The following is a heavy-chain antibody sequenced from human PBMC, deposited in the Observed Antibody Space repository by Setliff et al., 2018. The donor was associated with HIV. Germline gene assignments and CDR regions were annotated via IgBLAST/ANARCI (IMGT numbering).Heavy chain of an antibody. Sequence: SCSVSGDSIGTYYWNWIRQTPGKRLEWIGFFYYGGSTDYNPALKNRVAISVDTSRNRVSLKMTSVTAADTAVYYCARARLLGGFLSWGRGALVTVSS. J-gene: IGHJ5*02. D-gene: IGHD7-27*01. CDR2: FYYGGST. V-gene: IGHV4-59*01. CDR1: GDSIGTYY. CDR3: ARARLLGGFLS.